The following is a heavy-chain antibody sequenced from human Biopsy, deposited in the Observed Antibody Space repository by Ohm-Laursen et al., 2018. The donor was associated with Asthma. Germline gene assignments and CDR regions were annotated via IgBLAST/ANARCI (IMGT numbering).Heavy chain of an antibody. V-gene: IGHV1-69*01. D-gene: IGHD6-19*01. CDR3: ARDSYSSGLYDDFES. CDR1: GDIFSVFG. J-gene: IGHJ4*02. Sequence: SSVKVSCKSSGDIFSVFGVNWVRQAPGQGLEWMGEIIPLYRTVNYAQRFQGRVTITADESTTTSYMELSSLKSDDTAVYYCARDSYSSGLYDDFESWGQGTLVTVSS. CDR2: IIPLYRTV.